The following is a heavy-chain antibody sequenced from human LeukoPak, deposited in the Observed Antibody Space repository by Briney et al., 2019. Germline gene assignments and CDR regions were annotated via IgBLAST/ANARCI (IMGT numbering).Heavy chain of an antibody. CDR1: GGPINSYY. D-gene: IGHD2-8*01. CDR3: ARRRSGVFDY. J-gene: IGHJ4*02. V-gene: IGHV4-59*08. CDR2: IYYSGST. Sequence: PSETLSLTCTVSGGPINSYYWPWVRQPPGKGLEWVAYIYYSGSTKYYPSLKSRVNTSLDTSNKHFSLNLTSFTAADTAAYYCARRRSGVFDYWGQGILVTVSS.